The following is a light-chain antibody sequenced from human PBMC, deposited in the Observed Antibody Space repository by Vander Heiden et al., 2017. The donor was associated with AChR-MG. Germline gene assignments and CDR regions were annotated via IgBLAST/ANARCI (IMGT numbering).Light chain of an antibody. CDR2: KAS. CDR1: QSISSW. Sequence: DTQMTQSPSTLSASVGDRVTITCRASQSISSWLAWYQQKPGKAPKLLIYKASNLESGVPSRFSGSGSGTEFTLTISSLQPDDFATYYCQQYNSYWTFGQGTQVEIK. V-gene: IGKV1-5*03. J-gene: IGKJ1*01. CDR3: QQYNSYWT.